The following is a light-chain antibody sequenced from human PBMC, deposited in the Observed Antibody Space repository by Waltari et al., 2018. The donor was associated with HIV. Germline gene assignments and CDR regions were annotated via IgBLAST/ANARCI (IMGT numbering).Light chain of an antibody. CDR1: SRDVGGYHS. CDR2: DVS. Sequence: QSALTQPRSVSGSPGQSVTIPCTGTSRDVGGYHSVSWYQQHPGKAPKFMIYDVSKRPSGVPDRFSGSKSGNTASLTISGLQAEDEADYYCCSYAGNYTLVFGGGTKLTVL. J-gene: IGLJ3*02. CDR3: CSYAGNYTLV. V-gene: IGLV2-11*01.